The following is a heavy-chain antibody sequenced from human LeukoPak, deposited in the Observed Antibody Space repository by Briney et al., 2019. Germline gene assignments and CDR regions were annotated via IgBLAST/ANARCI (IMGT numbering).Heavy chain of an antibody. J-gene: IGHJ4*02. D-gene: IGHD2/OR15-2a*01. CDR1: GGSISSYY. Sequence: SETLSLTCTVSGGSISSYYWSWIRQPPEKALEWIGYVYYSGSTNYNPSLKSRVTISVDTSKNQFSLKLSSVTAADTAVYYCARGATSLSYFDSRGQGTLVTVSS. CDR3: ARGATSLSYFDS. CDR2: VYYSGST. V-gene: IGHV4-59*01.